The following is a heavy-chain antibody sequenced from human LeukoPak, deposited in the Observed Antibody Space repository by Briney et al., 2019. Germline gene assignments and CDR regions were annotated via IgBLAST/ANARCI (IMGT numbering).Heavy chain of an antibody. Sequence: SGGSLRLSCAASGFTFSSYAMSWVRQAPGKGLEWVSAISGSGGSTYYADSVKGRFTISRDNSKNTLYLQMNSLRAEDTAVYYCAKGSGSPQSQEKYYYYYYGIDVWGQGTTVTVSS. CDR2: ISGSGGST. CDR1: GFTFSSYA. D-gene: IGHD1-26*01. CDR3: AKGSGSPQSQEKYYYYYYGIDV. V-gene: IGHV3-23*01. J-gene: IGHJ6*02.